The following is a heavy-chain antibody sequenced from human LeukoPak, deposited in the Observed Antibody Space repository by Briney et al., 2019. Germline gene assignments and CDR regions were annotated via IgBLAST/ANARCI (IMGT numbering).Heavy chain of an antibody. J-gene: IGHJ4*02. D-gene: IGHD4-17*01. CDR2: VSFDGRTK. Sequence: GGSLRLSCAASGFTFGSYGMHWVRQAPGKGLEWVAVVSFDGRTKYYAGSVEGRFTISRDNSQNTLYLQMNSLRAEDTAVYYCAKDGNTVTIFDCWGRGTLVTVSS. CDR3: AKDGNTVTIFDC. V-gene: IGHV3-30*18. CDR1: GFTFGSYG.